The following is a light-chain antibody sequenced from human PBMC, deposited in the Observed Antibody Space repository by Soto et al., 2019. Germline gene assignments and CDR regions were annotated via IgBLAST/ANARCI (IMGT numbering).Light chain of an antibody. CDR3: QSYDSTLSARYV. CDR2: GKI. V-gene: IGLV1-40*01. CDR1: STNIGAGYG. Sequence: HCALTQPPSVSGAPGQRVSITCTLSSTNIGAGYGVHWYQQRAGTAPKLSIVGKIIRPSGLPDGFSASASGTSGSLVITGLEAEGESDYYCQSYDSTLSARYVLGTGSKGTVL. J-gene: IGLJ1*01.